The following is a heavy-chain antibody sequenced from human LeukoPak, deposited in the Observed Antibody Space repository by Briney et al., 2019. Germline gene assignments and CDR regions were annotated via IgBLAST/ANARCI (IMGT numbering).Heavy chain of an antibody. D-gene: IGHD4-11*01. CDR1: GGSISSYY. J-gene: IGHJ4*02. CDR3: ARATTTFDD. CDR2: ISDSGST. V-gene: IGHV4-59*01. Sequence: SETLSLTCSVSGGSISSYYWSWIRQPPGKGPEWIGYISDSGSTNYKPSLKSRVTISLDTSKNQSTLRLTSVTTADTAVYFCARATTTFDDWGPGTLVTVSS.